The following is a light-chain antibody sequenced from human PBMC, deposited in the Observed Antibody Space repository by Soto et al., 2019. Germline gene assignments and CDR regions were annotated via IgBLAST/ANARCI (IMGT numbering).Light chain of an antibody. CDR2: GAS. CDR1: QSFSSSY. V-gene: IGKV3-20*01. J-gene: IGKJ5*01. Sequence: EIVLTQSPGTLSLSPGERATLSCRASQSFSSSYLAWYQQKPGQAPRLLIYGASSRATGIPDRFSGSGSGTDFTLTISRLDPEDFAVYYCQQYGTSITFGQGIRLEI. CDR3: QQYGTSIT.